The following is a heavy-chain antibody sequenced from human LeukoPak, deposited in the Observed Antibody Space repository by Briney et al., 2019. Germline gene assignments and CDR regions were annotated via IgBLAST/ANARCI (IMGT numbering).Heavy chain of an antibody. J-gene: IGHJ4*02. CDR2: IHYTGTT. CDR3: ARHYVFVIGGSSFGY. Sequence: SETLSLTCTVSGGSISGYYWSWIRQPPGKGLEWIGLIHYTGTTNYNPSLKSRVTISLDTSKSQFSLNLSSVTAADTAVYFCARHYVFVIGGSSFGYWGQGTLVTVSS. CDR1: GGSISGYY. D-gene: IGHD3-16*01. V-gene: IGHV4-59*08.